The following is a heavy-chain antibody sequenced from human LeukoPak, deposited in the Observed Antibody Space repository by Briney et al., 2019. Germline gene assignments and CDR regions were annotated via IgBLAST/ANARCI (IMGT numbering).Heavy chain of an antibody. D-gene: IGHD7-27*01. CDR2: IYHSGST. CDR3: ARGSPRPGDWFDP. CDR1: GGSISSGGYS. J-gene: IGHJ5*02. V-gene: IGHV4-30-2*01. Sequence: TQTLSLTCAVSGGSISSGGYSWGWIRQPPGKGLEWIGNIYHSGSTYYNPSLKSRVTISVDRSKNQFSLKLSSVTAADTAVYYCARGSPRPGDWFDPWGQGTLVTVSS.